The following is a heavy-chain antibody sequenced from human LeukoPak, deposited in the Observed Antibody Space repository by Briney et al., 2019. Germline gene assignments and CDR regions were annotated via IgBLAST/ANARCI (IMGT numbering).Heavy chain of an antibody. V-gene: IGHV1-69*13. J-gene: IGHJ6*03. D-gene: IGHD3-10*01. CDR3: ARHGSGSPPYYYYYMDV. CDR1: GGTFSSYA. Sequence: ASVKVSCKASGGTFSSYAISWVRQAPGQGLEWMGGIIPIFGTANYAQKFQGRVTITADESTSTAYMELSSLRSEDTAVYYYARHGSGSPPYYYYYMDVWGKGTTVTISS. CDR2: IIPIFGTA.